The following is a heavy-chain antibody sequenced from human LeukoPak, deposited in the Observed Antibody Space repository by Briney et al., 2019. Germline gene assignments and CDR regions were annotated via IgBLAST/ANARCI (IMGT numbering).Heavy chain of an antibody. Sequence: PGGSLRLSCTASGFTFGDYAMSWVRQAPGKGLEWVGFIRSKAYGGTTEYAASVEGRFTISRDDSKSIAYLQMNSLKTEDTAVYYCTRDWDYYDSSGYYYHWGQGTLVTVSS. CDR2: IRSKAYGGTT. J-gene: IGHJ5*02. CDR3: TRDWDYYDSSGYYYH. CDR1: GFTFGDYA. V-gene: IGHV3-49*04. D-gene: IGHD3-22*01.